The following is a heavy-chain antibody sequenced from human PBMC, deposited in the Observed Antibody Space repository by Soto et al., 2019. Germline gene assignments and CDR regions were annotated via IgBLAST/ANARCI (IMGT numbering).Heavy chain of an antibody. Sequence: ASVKVSCKASGYTFTNYGISWVRQAPGQGLEWMGWINTYNGNTNHAQKLQGRVTMTTDTSTSTAYMELRSLRSDDTAVYYCARDIGWLFGYYYGMDVWGQGTTVTVSS. CDR1: GYTFTNYG. CDR2: INTYNGNT. V-gene: IGHV1-18*01. D-gene: IGHD3-10*02. CDR3: ARDIGWLFGYYYGMDV. J-gene: IGHJ6*02.